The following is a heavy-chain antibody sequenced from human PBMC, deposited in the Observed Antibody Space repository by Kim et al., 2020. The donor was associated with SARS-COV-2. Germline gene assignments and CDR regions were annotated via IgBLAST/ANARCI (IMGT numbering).Heavy chain of an antibody. J-gene: IGHJ6*02. Sequence: SETLSLTCTVSGGSISSGGYYWSWIRQHPGKGLEWIGYIYYSGSTYYNPSLKSRVTISVDTSKNQFSLKLSSVTAADTAVYYCARADYSSGWLRYYGMDVWGQGTTVTVSS. CDR1: GGSISSGGYY. CDR3: ARADYSSGWLRYYGMDV. CDR2: IYYSGST. V-gene: IGHV4-31*03. D-gene: IGHD6-19*01.